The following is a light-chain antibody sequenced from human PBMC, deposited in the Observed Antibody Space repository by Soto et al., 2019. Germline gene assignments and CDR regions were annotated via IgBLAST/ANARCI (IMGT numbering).Light chain of an antibody. CDR2: RNS. J-gene: IGLJ1*01. Sequence: QLVLTQPPSVSGAPGQRVTISCTGSSSNIGAGYDVHWYQQLPGTAPKLLIYRNSNRPSGVPDRFSGSKSGTSASLAITGLQAEDEADYYCQSCDSSLSGSGVFGTGTKLTVL. CDR3: QSCDSSLSGSGV. V-gene: IGLV1-40*01. CDR1: SSNIGAGYD.